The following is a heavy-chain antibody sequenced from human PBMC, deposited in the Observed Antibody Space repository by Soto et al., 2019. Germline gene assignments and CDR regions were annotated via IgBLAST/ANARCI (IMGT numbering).Heavy chain of an antibody. D-gene: IGHD2-21*02. CDR1: GFSLNTGGLG. Sequence: QITLKESGPTLVKPTQTLTLTCTFSGFSLNTGGLGVGWIRQPPGKALEWLALIYWDDDKRYSPSLKSRLSINKDTSNNQVVLTMTNMDPVDTATYYCTHSRCGGDCLQSYSSHYYYGMDVWGQGTTVTVSS. CDR3: THSRCGGDCLQSYSSHYYYGMDV. J-gene: IGHJ6*02. CDR2: IYWDDDK. V-gene: IGHV2-5*02.